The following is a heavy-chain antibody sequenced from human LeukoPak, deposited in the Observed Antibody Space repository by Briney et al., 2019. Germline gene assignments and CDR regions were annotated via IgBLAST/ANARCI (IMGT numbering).Heavy chain of an antibody. CDR1: GFSITANY. CDR2: IYTGGST. D-gene: IGHD2-8*01. J-gene: IGHJ4*02. V-gene: IGHV3-66*02. Sequence: PGGAVRLSCVASGFSITANYLSWVRQAPGKGLEWVAVIYTGGSTYFADSVTGRFSMSRDISTNTVYLQMNSLTLADTAVYYCARDGGLMGVNYFDYWGQGALVTVSS. CDR3: ARDGGLMGVNYFDY.